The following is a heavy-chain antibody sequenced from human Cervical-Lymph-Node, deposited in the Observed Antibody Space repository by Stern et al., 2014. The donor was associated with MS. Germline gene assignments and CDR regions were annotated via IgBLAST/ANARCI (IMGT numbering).Heavy chain of an antibody. CDR2: ISSSASAI. V-gene: IGHV3-11*01. CDR1: GFTFTDYY. CDR3: ARDGGRWSPPDY. D-gene: IGHD4-23*01. Sequence: QVQLVESGGGLVKPGGSLRLSCAASGFTFTDYYMNWIRQGPGKGLEWVAYISSSASAINYADSVKGRFTISRDNTRTSLFLQMNSLTADDTAVYYCARDGGRWSPPDYWGQGTLVTVSS. J-gene: IGHJ4*02.